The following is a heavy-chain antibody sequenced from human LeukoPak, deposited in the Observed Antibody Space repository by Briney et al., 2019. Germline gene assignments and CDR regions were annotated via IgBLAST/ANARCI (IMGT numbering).Heavy chain of an antibody. D-gene: IGHD3-9*01. J-gene: IGHJ5*02. V-gene: IGHV3-21*01. CDR1: GFTFSSYS. CDR3: ARSGDILTGPVNWFDP. Sequence: GGSLRLSCAASGFTFSSYSMNWVRQAPGKGLEWVSSISSTSSYIYYADSVKGRFTISRDNAKNTLYLQMNSLRAEDTAVYYCARSGDILTGPVNWFDPWGQGTLVTVSS. CDR2: ISSTSSYI.